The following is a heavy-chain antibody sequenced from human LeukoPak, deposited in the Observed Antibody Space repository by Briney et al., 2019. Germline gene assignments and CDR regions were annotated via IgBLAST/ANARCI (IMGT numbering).Heavy chain of an antibody. CDR3: AKGMGYSSGWRTYFDY. V-gene: IGHV3-23*01. Sequence: GGSLRLSCAASGFTFSSCAMSWVRQAPGKGLEWVPAISGSGGSTYYADSVKGRFTISRDNSKNTLYLQMNSLRAEDTAVYYCAKGMGYSSGWRTYFDYWGQGTLVTVSS. J-gene: IGHJ4*02. CDR2: ISGSGGST. D-gene: IGHD6-19*01. CDR1: GFTFSSCA.